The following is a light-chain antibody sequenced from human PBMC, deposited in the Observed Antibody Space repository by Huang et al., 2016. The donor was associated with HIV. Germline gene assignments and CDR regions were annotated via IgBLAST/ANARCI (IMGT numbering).Light chain of an antibody. J-gene: IGKJ1*01. CDR3: QHYNDWPPWT. V-gene: IGKV3-15*01. CDR2: GAS. CDR1: QSVNSN. Sequence: EIVMTQSPATLSVSPGERATLSCRASQSVNSNLDWYQQKPGQAPSLFIYGASTRATGIPARFSGSGSGTAFTLTISSLQSEDCAVYYCQHYNDWPPWTFGQGTKVEIK.